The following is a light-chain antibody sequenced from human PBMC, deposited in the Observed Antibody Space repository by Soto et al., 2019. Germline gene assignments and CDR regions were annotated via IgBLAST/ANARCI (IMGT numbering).Light chain of an antibody. J-gene: IGLJ2*01. CDR3: SLYAGTNSVV. CDR2: EVS. CDR1: SSDIGAYKF. V-gene: IGLV2-8*01. Sequence: QSALTQPPSASGSPGQSVAISCTGTSSDIGAYKFVSWYQQHPGKAPNLIIYEVSIRPSGVPDRFSGSKSGNTASLTVSGLLAEDEADYYCSLYAGTNSVVFGGGTKLTVL.